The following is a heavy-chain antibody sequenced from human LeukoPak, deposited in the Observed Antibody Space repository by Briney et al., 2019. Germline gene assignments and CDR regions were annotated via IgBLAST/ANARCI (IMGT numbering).Heavy chain of an antibody. D-gene: IGHD4-17*01. CDR3: ARAPMTTVPYFDN. J-gene: IGHJ4*02. Sequence: SETLSLTCTVSGGSISSSSYYRSWIRQPPGKGLEWIGDFYYSGSTNYNPSLKSRVTISVDTSKNQFSLKLSSVTAADTAVYYCARAPMTTVPYFDNWGQGTLVAVSS. V-gene: IGHV4-61*01. CDR1: GGSISSSSYY. CDR2: FYYSGST.